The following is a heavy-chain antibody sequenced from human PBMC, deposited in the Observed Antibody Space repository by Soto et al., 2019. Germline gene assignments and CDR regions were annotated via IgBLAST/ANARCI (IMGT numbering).Heavy chain of an antibody. CDR1: GFPFSSYS. Sequence: GGSLRLSCAASGFPFSSYSLTWVRQAPGKGLEWVSYISSDGTTIHYAASVKGRFTVSRDNAKASLSLQMSSLRDEDSAVYYCARADAPKPPIYDNSGYYRALNYWGKGTLVTVSS. CDR2: ISSDGTTI. V-gene: IGHV3-48*02. J-gene: IGHJ4*02. D-gene: IGHD3-22*01. CDR3: ARADAPKPPIYDNSGYYRALNY.